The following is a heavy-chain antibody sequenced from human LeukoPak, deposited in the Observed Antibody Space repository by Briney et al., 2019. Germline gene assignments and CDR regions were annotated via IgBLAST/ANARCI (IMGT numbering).Heavy chain of an antibody. J-gene: IGHJ4*02. CDR2: ISAYNGNT. Sequence: ASVKVSCKASGYTFTSYGISWVRQAPGQGLEWMGWISAYNGNTNYAQKLQGRVTMTTDTSTSTVYMELSSLRSEDTAVYYCARLSGGGYSGYDYRFDYWGQGTLVTVSS. V-gene: IGHV1-18*01. CDR3: ARLSGGGYSGYDYRFDY. CDR1: GYTFTSYG. D-gene: IGHD5-12*01.